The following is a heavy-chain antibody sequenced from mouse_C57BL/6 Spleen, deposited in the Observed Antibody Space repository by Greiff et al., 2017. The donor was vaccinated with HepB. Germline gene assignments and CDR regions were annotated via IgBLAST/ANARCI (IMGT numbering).Heavy chain of an antibody. D-gene: IGHD2-4*01. Sequence: VQLQQPGAELVMPGASVKLSCKASGYTFTSYWMHWVKQRPGQGLEWIGEIDPSDSHTNYNQKFKGKSTLTVDKSSSTAYMQLSSLTSEDSAVYYCARNDYGYYAMDYWGQGTSVTVSS. CDR3: ARNDYGYYAMDY. CDR1: GYTFTSYW. J-gene: IGHJ4*01. V-gene: IGHV1-69*01. CDR2: IDPSDSHT.